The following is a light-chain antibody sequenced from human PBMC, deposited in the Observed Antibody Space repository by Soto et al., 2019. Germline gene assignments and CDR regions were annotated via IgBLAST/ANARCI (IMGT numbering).Light chain of an antibody. Sequence: ELVLTQSPATLSLSPGERATLSCRASQSVSSYLAWYQQKPGQAPRLLIYDSSTRITGIPARCSGSGSGTDFTLPISSLEPEELARYYCRQRINRRPFPFTFGPGTKVDIK. CDR3: RQRINRRPFPFT. CDR1: QSVSSY. V-gene: IGKV3-11*01. J-gene: IGKJ3*01. CDR2: DSS.